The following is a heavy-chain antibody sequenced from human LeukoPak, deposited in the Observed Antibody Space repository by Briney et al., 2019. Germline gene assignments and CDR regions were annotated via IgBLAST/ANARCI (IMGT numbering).Heavy chain of an antibody. V-gene: IGHV2-70*04. CDR1: GFSLSTSGMR. Sequence: SGPALVKPTQTLTLTCTFSGFSLSTSGMRVNWIRQPPGKALEWLARIDWDDDKFYSTSLKTRLTISKDTSKNQVVLTMPNMDPVDTATYYCARTRYSSGKQDFDYWGQGTLVTVSS. CDR2: IDWDDDK. D-gene: IGHD6-19*01. CDR3: ARTRYSSGKQDFDY. J-gene: IGHJ4*02.